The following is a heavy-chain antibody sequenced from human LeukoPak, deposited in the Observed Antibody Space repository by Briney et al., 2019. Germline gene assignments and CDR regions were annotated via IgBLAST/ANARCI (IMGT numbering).Heavy chain of an antibody. J-gene: IGHJ3*02. Sequence: SETLSLTCAVYGWSFSGYAWSWIRQAPGKGLEWIGEINDSGSTNYKASLRSRVTISVDMSRNQVSLKLNSVSAADTAAYYCARSRLRLWFGPSIRPDDFDIWGQGTMVTVYS. CDR3: ARSRLRLWFGPSIRPDDFDI. D-gene: IGHD3-10*01. CDR2: INDSGST. V-gene: IGHV4-34*01. CDR1: GWSFSGYA.